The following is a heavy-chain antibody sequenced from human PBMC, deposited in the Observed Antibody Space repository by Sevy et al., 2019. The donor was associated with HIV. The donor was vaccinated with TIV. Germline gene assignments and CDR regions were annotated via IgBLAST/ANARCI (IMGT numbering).Heavy chain of an antibody. CDR2: INHSGST. V-gene: IGHV4-34*01. CDR1: GGSFSGYY. Sequence: SETLSLTCAVYGGSFSGYYWSWIRQPPGKGLEWIGEINHSGSTNYTPSLKSRVTISVDTSKNQFSLKLSSVTAADTAVYYCARGRLYYYDSSGYLPRRLNNWFDPWGQGTLVTVSS. J-gene: IGHJ5*02. D-gene: IGHD3-22*01. CDR3: ARGRLYYYDSSGYLPRRLNNWFDP.